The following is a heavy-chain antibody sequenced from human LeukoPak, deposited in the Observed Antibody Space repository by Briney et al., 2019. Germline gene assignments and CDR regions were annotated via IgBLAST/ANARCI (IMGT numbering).Heavy chain of an antibody. CDR1: GFTFSDYG. V-gene: IGHV3-23*01. J-gene: IGHJ3*02. CDR3: ARCGYSGYPDAFDI. CDR2: ISQSGSGI. D-gene: IGHD5-12*01. Sequence: GGSLRLYCAASGFTFSDYGMRWVRQAPGKGLEWVSAISQSGSGIYYADSVKGRFTISRDNSKNTLYLQMNSLRAEDTAVYYCARCGYSGYPDAFDIWGQGTMVTVSS.